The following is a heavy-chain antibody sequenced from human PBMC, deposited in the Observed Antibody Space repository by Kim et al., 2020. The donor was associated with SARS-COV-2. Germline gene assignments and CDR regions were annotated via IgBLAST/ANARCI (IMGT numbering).Heavy chain of an antibody. Sequence: GGSLRLSCAASGFTFSSYSMNWVRQAPGKGLEWVSYISSSSSTIYYADSVKGRFTISRDNAKNSLYLQMNSLRAEDTAVYYCARASQLWFGELSPFDYWGQGTLVTVSS. CDR3: ARASQLWFGELSPFDY. D-gene: IGHD3-10*01. CDR1: GFTFSSYS. J-gene: IGHJ4*02. CDR2: ISSSSSTI. V-gene: IGHV3-48*04.